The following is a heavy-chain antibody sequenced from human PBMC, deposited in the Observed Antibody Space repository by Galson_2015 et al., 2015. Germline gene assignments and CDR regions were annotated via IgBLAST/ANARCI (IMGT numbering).Heavy chain of an antibody. J-gene: IGHJ4*02. CDR2: ISYDGSNK. CDR3: AGRMDPYYYDGGDSFDY. Sequence: SLRLSCAASGLTFSWYALHWVRQAPGKGLEWVAVISYDGSNKYYADSVKGRFTISRDNSKHTLYLQMNSLRTEDTAVYYCAGRMDPYYYDGGDSFDYWGQGTLVTVSS. CDR1: GLTFSWYA. V-gene: IGHV3-30*04. D-gene: IGHD3-22*01.